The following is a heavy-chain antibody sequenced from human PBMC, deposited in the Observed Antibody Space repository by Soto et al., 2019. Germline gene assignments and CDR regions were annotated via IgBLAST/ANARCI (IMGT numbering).Heavy chain of an antibody. CDR1: GGTFSSYA. CDR3: AGWGHNXXXDY. V-gene: IGHV1-69*01. D-gene: IGHD1-1*01. J-gene: IGHJ4*02. CDR2: IIPIFSTA. Sequence: QVQLVQSGAEVKMPGSSVKVSCKASGGTFSSYAISWVRQAPGQGLEWMGGIIPIFSTANYAQRFQGRVTITADGSTSXXXXXXXXXXXXXXXXXXCAGWGHNXXXDYWGXXTL.